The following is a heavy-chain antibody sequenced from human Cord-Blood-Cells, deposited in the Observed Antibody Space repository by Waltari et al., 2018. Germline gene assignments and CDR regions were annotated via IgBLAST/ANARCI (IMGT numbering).Heavy chain of an antibody. V-gene: IGHV4-4*07. CDR1: GGSISSYY. Sequence: QMQLQESGPGLVKPSETLSLTCPVSGGSISSYYWSWIRQPAGKGLEWIGRIYTSGSTNYNPSPNIRVTMSVDTSKNQFSLKLSSVTAADTAVYYCARSPYDSSGYYFDYWGQGTLVTVSS. CDR3: ARSPYDSSGYYFDY. CDR2: IYTSGST. D-gene: IGHD3-22*01. J-gene: IGHJ4*02.